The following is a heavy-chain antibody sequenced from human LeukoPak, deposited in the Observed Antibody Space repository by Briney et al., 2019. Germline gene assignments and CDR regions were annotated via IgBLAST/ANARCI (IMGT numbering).Heavy chain of an antibody. Sequence: NPSETLSLTCAVYGGSFSGYYWSWIRQPPGKGLKWIGEINHSGSTNYNPSLKSRVTISVDTSKNQFSLKLSSVTAADTAVYYYARGRGTTVTTRAFDIWGQGTMVTVSS. CDR2: INHSGST. V-gene: IGHV4-34*01. CDR3: ARGRGTTVTTRAFDI. D-gene: IGHD4-17*01. J-gene: IGHJ3*02. CDR1: GGSFSGYY.